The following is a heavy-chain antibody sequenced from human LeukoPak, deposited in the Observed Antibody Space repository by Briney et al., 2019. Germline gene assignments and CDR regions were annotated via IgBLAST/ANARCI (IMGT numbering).Heavy chain of an antibody. CDR3: ARGRY. V-gene: IGHV4-34*01. CDR1: GGSFSGYY. J-gene: IGHJ4*02. CDR2: INHSGST. Sequence: SETLSLTCAVYGGSFSGYYWSWIRQPPGKGLEWIGEINHSGSTNYNPSLKSRVTISVDTSKNQFSLKLSSVAAADTAVYYCARGRYWGQGTLVTVSS.